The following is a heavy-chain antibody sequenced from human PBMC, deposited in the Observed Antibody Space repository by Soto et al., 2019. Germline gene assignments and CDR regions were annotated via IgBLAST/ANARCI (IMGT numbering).Heavy chain of an antibody. V-gene: IGHV1-69*13. Sequence: GASVKVSWKASGGTFSSYAISWVRQAPGKGLEWMGGIIPIFGTANYAQKFQGRVTITADESTSTDYMELSSLRSGDTAVYYCARAEKPRVTVGITGTDYYYYGMDVWGQGTPVTVSS. CDR3: ARAEKPRVTVGITGTDYYYYGMDV. J-gene: IGHJ6*02. CDR1: GGTFSSYA. CDR2: IIPIFGTA. D-gene: IGHD1-7*01.